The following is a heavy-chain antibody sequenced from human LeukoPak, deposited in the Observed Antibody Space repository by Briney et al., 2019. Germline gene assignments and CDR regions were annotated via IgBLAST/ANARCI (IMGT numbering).Heavy chain of an antibody. CDR3: ARERAAAGTRHFDY. D-gene: IGHD6-13*01. CDR1: GFTFSSYG. CDR2: ISGSGGST. J-gene: IGHJ4*02. V-gene: IGHV3-23*01. Sequence: GGSLRLSCAASGFTFSSYGMSWVRQAPGKGLEWVSAISGSGGSTYYADSVKGRFTISRDNAKNSLYLQMNSLRAEDTAVYYCARERAAAGTRHFDYWGQGTLVTVSS.